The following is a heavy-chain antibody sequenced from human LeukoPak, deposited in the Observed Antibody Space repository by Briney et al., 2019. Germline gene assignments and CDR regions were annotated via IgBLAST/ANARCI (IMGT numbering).Heavy chain of an antibody. J-gene: IGHJ6*03. CDR2: IYFSGST. D-gene: IGHD3-10*01. CDR3: ARFSGTSYYYYYMDV. V-gene: IGHV4-30-4*07. CDR1: GGSISSGGYS. Sequence: SQTLSLTCAVSGGSISSGGYSWSWIRQPPGKGLEWIGYIYFSGSTNFNPSLKSRVTISVDTSKNQFSLRLSSVTAADTAVYYCARFSGTSYYYYYMDVWGKGTTVTVSS.